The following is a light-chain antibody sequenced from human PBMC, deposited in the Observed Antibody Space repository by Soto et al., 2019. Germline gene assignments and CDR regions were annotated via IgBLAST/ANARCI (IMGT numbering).Light chain of an antibody. CDR2: EGS. J-gene: IGLJ1*01. Sequence: QSVLTQPASVSGSPGQSITISCTGTSSDVGSYNLVSWYQQHPGKAPKLMIYEGSKRPSGVSNRFSGSKSGNTASLTISGLQAEDEADYYCCSYAGSSPSYFFGPGPKVTVL. CDR3: CSYAGSSPSYF. CDR1: SSDVGSYNL. V-gene: IGLV2-23*01.